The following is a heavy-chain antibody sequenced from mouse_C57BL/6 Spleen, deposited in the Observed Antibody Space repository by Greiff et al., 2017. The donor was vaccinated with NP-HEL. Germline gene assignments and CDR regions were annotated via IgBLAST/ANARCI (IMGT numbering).Heavy chain of an antibody. Sequence: EVKLMESGPGLVKPSQSLSLTCSVTGYSITSCYYWNWIRPFPGNKLEWMGYISYDGSNKYNPSLKNRISITRDTAKNQVFLTLNAVTTEDTATYYCARNWDVGYCDVWGTGTTVTVSS. CDR1: GYSITSCYY. V-gene: IGHV3-6*01. J-gene: IGHJ1*03. CDR3: ARNWDVGYCDV. CDR2: ISYDGSN. D-gene: IGHD4-1*01.